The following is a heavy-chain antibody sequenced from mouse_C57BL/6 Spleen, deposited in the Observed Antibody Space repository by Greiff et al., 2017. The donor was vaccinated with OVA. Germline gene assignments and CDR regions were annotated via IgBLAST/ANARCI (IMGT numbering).Heavy chain of an antibody. V-gene: IGHV2-5*01. J-gene: IGHJ4*01. CDR2: IWRGGST. Sequence: QVQLQQSGPGLVQPSQSLSITCTVSGFSLTSYGVHWVRQSPGKGLEWLGVIWRGGSTDYNAAFMSRLSITKDNSKSQVFYKMNSLQADDTAIYYCTKNEVANWAYYAMDYWGQGTSVTVSS. CDR3: TKNEVANWAYYAMDY. CDR1: GFSLTSYG. D-gene: IGHD4-1*01.